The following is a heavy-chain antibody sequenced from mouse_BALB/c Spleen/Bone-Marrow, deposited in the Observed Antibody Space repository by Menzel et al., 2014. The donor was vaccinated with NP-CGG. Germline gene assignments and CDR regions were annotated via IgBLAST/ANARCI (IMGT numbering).Heavy chain of an antibody. J-gene: IGHJ3*01. Sequence: QVTLKVCGPGILQPSQTLSLLCSFSGFSLSTYGIGEGWIRQPSGKGLEWLEHIWWNDNKYYNTALKSRLKISKDTSNNQVFLKIASVDTADTATYYCARMGYWFAYWGQGTLVTVSA. CDR2: IWWNDNK. V-gene: IGHV8-11*01. CDR3: ARMGYWFAY. CDR1: GFSLSTYGIG.